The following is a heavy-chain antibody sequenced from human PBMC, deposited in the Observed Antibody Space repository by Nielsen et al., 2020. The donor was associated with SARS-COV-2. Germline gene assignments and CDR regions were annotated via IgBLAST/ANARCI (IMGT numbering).Heavy chain of an antibody. J-gene: IGHJ5*02. CDR3: AKSPHYDSSGYYPNYGFDP. D-gene: IGHD3-22*01. V-gene: IGHV3-33*06. Sequence: GGSLRLSCAASGFTFSSYGMHWVRQAPGKGLEWVAVIWYDGSNKYYADSVKGRFTISRDNSKNTLYLQMNSLRAEDTAVYYCAKSPHYDSSGYYPNYGFDPWGQGTLVTVSS. CDR1: GFTFSSYG. CDR2: IWYDGSNK.